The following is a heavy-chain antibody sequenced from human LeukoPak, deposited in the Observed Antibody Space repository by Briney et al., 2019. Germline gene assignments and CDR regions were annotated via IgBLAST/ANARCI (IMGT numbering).Heavy chain of an antibody. Sequence: ASVKVSCKASGYTFTSYYMHWVRQAPGQGLEWMGIINPSGGSTSYAQKFQGGVTITADESTSTAYMELSSLRSEDTAVYYCARLQSMVTFGGAFDYWGQGTLVTVFS. CDR3: ARLQSMVTFGGAFDY. CDR1: GYTFTSYY. D-gene: IGHD3-16*01. V-gene: IGHV1-46*01. J-gene: IGHJ4*02. CDR2: INPSGGST.